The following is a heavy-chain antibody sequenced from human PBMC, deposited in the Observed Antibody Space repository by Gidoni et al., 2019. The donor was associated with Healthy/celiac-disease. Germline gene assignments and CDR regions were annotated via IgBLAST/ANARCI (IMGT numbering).Heavy chain of an antibody. Sequence: QVQLVQSGAEVKKPGSSVKVSCKASGGTFSSYAISWVRQAPGQGLEWMGGIIPIFGTANYAQKFQGRVTITADESTSTAYMELSSLRSEDTAVYYCARGGHGPTVSSSWYYFDYWGQGTLVTVSS. J-gene: IGHJ4*02. V-gene: IGHV1-69*01. CDR3: ARGGHGPTVSSSWYYFDY. D-gene: IGHD6-13*01. CDR2: IIPIFGTA. CDR1: GGTFSSYA.